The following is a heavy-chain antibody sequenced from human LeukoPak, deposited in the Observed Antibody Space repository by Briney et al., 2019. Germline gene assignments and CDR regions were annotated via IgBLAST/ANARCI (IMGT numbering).Heavy chain of an antibody. Sequence: GASVKVSCKASGYTFTGYYTHWVRQAPGQGLEWMGWINPNSGGTNYAQKFQGRVTMTRDTSISTAYMELSRLRSDDTAVYYCARDRGVDYCSGGSCSHYYYMDVWGKGTTVTISS. J-gene: IGHJ6*03. CDR1: GYTFTGYY. CDR3: ARDRGVDYCSGGSCSHYYYMDV. D-gene: IGHD2-15*01. CDR2: INPNSGGT. V-gene: IGHV1-2*02.